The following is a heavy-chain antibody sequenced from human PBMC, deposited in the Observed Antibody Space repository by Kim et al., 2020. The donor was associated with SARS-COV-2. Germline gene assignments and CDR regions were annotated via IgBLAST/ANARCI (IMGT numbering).Heavy chain of an antibody. CDR2: ISYDGSNK. V-gene: IGHV3-30*18. D-gene: IGHD4-17*01. Sequence: GGSLRLSCAASGFTFSSYGMHWVRQAPGKGLEWVAVISYDGSNKYYADSVKGRFTISRDNSKNTLYLQMNSLRAEDTAVYYCAKDLLTTVTTTYYYYYGMDVWGQGTTVTVSS. J-gene: IGHJ6*02. CDR1: GFTFSSYG. CDR3: AKDLLTTVTTTYYYYYGMDV.